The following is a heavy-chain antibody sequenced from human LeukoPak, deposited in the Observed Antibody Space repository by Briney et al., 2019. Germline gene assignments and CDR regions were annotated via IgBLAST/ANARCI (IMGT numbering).Heavy chain of an antibody. CDR2: FYPGDGER. CDR1: GHTLTELS. J-gene: IGHJ3*02. CDR3: VTDRGAINAFDI. D-gene: IGHD2-15*01. Sequence: ASVRVSCKVSGHTLTELSIHWVRQAPGKGLEWMGRFYPGDGERVYAQRVQGRVSMTEDTSTDTAYMDLRSLRSEDTAMYYCVTDRGAINAFDIWGQGTMVTVSS. V-gene: IGHV1-24*01.